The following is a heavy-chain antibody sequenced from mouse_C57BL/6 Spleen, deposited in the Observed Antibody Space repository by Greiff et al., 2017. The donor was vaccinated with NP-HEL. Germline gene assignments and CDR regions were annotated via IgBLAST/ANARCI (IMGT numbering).Heavy chain of an antibody. Sequence: QVQLKQPGAELVKPGASVKLSCTASGYTFTSYWMHWVKQRPGRGLEWIGRIDPNSGGTKYNEKFKSKATLTVDKPSSTAYMQLSSLTSEESAVYYCARGDYGSSSRGLEYWGKGTSVTVSS. CDR1: GYTFTSYW. J-gene: IGHJ4*01. V-gene: IGHV1-72*01. CDR2: IDPNSGGT. CDR3: ARGDYGSSSRGLEY. D-gene: IGHD1-1*01.